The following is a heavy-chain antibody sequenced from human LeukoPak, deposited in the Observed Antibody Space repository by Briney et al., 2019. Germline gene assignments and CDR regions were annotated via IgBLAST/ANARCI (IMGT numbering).Heavy chain of an antibody. CDR3: ARDRAARRASSLDY. J-gene: IGHJ4*02. CDR2: ISYDGSNK. D-gene: IGHD6-6*01. Sequence: GGSLRLSCAASGFTFSSYGMHWVRQAPGKGLEWVAVISYDGSNKYYADSVKGRFTISRDNSKNTLYLQMNSLRAEDTAVYYCARDRAARRASSLDYWGQGTLVTVSS. CDR1: GFTFSSYG. V-gene: IGHV3-30*03.